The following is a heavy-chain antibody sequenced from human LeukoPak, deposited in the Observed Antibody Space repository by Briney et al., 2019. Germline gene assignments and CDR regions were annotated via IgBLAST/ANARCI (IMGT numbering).Heavy chain of an antibody. CDR1: GYTFTSYD. V-gene: IGHV1-8*01. D-gene: IGHD6-19*01. CDR3: ARGLGSGWYYYYYGMDV. CDR2: MNPNSGNT. J-gene: IGHJ6*02. Sequence: GASVKVSCKASGYTFTSYDINWVRQATGQGLEWMGWMNPNSGNTGYAQKFQGRVTMTRNTSISTAYMELSSLRSEDTAVHYCARGLGSGWYYYYYGMDVWGQGTTVTVSS.